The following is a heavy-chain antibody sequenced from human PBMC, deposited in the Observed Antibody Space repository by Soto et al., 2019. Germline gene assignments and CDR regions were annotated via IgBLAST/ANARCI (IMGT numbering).Heavy chain of an antibody. D-gene: IGHD3-10*01. J-gene: IGHJ4*02. CDR2: IYYSGST. CDR1: GGSISSYY. Sequence: SETLSLTCTVSGGSISSYYWSWIRQPPGKGLEWIGYIYYSGSTNYNPSLKSRVTISVDTSKNQFSLKLSSVTAADTAVYYCARGPVDLYDYGSGSYFDYWGQGTLVTVSS. V-gene: IGHV4-59*01. CDR3: ARGPVDLYDYGSGSYFDY.